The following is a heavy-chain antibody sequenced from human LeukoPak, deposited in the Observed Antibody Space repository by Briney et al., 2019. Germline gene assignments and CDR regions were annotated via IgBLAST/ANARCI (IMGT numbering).Heavy chain of an antibody. J-gene: IGHJ6*02. Sequence: GGSLRLSCAASGFTFSSYAMSWVRQAPGKGLEWVSAISGSGGSTYYADSVKGRFTISRDNAKNTLYLQMNSLRAEDTAVYYCARGGVNSGSYYFNYGMDVWGQGTTVTVSS. V-gene: IGHV3-23*01. CDR2: ISGSGGST. CDR3: ARGGVNSGSYYFNYGMDV. D-gene: IGHD1-26*01. CDR1: GFTFSSYA.